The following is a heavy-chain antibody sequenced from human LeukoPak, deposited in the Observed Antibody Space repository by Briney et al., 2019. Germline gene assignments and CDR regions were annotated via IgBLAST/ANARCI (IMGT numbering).Heavy chain of an antibody. Sequence: SETLSLTCTVSGGSISSHYWSWIRQPPGKGLEWIGYIYYSGSTNYNPSLKSRVTISVDTSKNQFSLKLSSVTAADTAVYYCARLGRDYDILTGYYHHPLWGQGTLVTVSS. CDR2: IYYSGST. V-gene: IGHV4-59*08. D-gene: IGHD3-9*01. CDR3: ARLGRDYDILTGYYHHPL. CDR1: GGSISSHY. J-gene: IGHJ4*02.